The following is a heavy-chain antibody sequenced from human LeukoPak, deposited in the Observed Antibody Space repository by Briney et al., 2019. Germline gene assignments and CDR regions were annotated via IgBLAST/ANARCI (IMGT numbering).Heavy chain of an antibody. D-gene: IGHD5-24*01. CDR2: IRYDGSNK. CDR1: GFTFSSYG. V-gene: IGHV3-30*02. Sequence: GGSLRLSCAASGFTFSSYGMHWVRQAPGKGLEGVAFIRYDGSNKYYADSVKGRFTISRDNSKNTLYLQMNSLRAEDTAVYYCAKDEMATITNWYFDLWGRGTLVTVSS. CDR3: AKDEMATITNWYFDL. J-gene: IGHJ2*01.